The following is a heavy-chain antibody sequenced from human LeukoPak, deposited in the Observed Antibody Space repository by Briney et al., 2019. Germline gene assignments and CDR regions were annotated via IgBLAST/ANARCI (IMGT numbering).Heavy chain of an antibody. CDR3: ARRANYYGSGSYILDV. D-gene: IGHD3-10*01. J-gene: IGHJ6*04. Sequence: SETLSLTCTVSGGSISSSSYYWGWIRQPPGKGLEWIGSIYYSGSTYYNPSLKSRVTISVDTSKNQFSLKLSSVTAADTAVYYCARRANYYGSGSYILDVWGKGTTVTVSS. CDR1: GGSISSSSYY. V-gene: IGHV4-39*07. CDR2: IYYSGST.